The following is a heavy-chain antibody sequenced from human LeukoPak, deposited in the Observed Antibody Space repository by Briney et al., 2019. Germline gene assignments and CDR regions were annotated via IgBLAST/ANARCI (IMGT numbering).Heavy chain of an antibody. V-gene: IGHV3-7*01. D-gene: IGHD1-26*01. CDR3: ARDKIVGPTTLDY. Sequence: GGSLRLSCAASGFTFSSYWMSWVRQTPEKGLEWVANVKQDGYEKYYVDSVKGRFTISRDNAKNSLYLQMNSLRADDTAVYYCARDKIVGPTTLDYWGQGTLVTVSS. CDR2: VKQDGYEK. J-gene: IGHJ4*02. CDR1: GFTFSSYW.